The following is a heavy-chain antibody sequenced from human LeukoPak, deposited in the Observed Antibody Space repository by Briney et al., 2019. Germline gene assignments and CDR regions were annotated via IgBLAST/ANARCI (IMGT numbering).Heavy chain of an antibody. CDR3: ATVKYDYGDTVGWFDP. Sequence: PRGSLRLSRAASVSPFSASAMTWVRQAAGKGLEWGSHILSTGTTYYADSMRGRFTISRDNSKNTLYLLMTSLRADDTAVYYCATVKYDYGDTVGWFDPWGQGTLVTVSS. CDR1: VSPFSASA. CDR2: ILSTGTT. D-gene: IGHD4-17*01. V-gene: IGHV3-23*01. J-gene: IGHJ5*02.